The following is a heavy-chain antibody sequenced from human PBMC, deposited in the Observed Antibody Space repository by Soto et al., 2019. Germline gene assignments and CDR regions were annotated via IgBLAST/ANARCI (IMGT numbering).Heavy chain of an antibody. CDR1: GGSLSGYY. CDR3: ARRYGVAFDI. J-gene: IGHJ3*02. CDR2: INHSGST. D-gene: IGHD3-10*01. Sequence: SETLSLTCAVYGGSLSGYYWSWIRQPPGKGLEWIGEINHSGSTNYNPSLKSRVTISVDTSKNQFSLKLSSVTAADTAVYYCARRYGVAFDIWVQGTMVT. V-gene: IGHV4-34*01.